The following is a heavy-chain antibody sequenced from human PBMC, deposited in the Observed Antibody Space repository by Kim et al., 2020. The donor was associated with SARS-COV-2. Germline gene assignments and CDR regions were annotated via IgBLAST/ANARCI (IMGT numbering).Heavy chain of an antibody. V-gene: IGHV3-9*01. CDR1: GFTFDDYA. CDR2: ISWNSGSI. CDR3: AKDQIVGATTSWFDP. Sequence: GGSLRLSCAASGFTFDDYAMQWVRQAPGKGLEWVSGISWNSGSIGYADSVKGRFTISRDNAKNSLYLQMNSLRAEDTALYYCAKDQIVGATTSWFDPWGQGTLVTVSS. D-gene: IGHD1-26*01. J-gene: IGHJ5*02.